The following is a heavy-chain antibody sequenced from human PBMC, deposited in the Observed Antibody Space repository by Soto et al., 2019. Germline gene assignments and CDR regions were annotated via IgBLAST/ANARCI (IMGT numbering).Heavy chain of an antibody. V-gene: IGHV5-51*01. CDR3: ATPGGSARDV. J-gene: IGHJ6*02. D-gene: IGHD5-12*01. Sequence: TTVWVGWVRHKAGKGLEWMGIIFPGDAETRYSPSFQGHITISADKSISTAYLRWSSLKASYTGMYYCATPGGSARDVWGQGTTVTVSS. CDR2: IFPGDAET. CDR1: TTVW.